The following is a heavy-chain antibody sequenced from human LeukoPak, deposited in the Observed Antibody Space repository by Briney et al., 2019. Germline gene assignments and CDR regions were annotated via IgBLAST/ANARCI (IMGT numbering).Heavy chain of an antibody. V-gene: IGHV3-74*01. CDR2: INSDGSRT. CDR3: ARDRGSGSFDI. CDR1: GFTFSSYG. Sequence: GGSLRLSCAASGFTFSSYGMHWVRQAPGKGLVWVSRINSDGSRTTYADSVKGRFTISRDNAKNTLYLQMKSLRAEDTAVYYCARDRGSGSFDIWGQGTMVTVSS. D-gene: IGHD3-10*01. J-gene: IGHJ3*02.